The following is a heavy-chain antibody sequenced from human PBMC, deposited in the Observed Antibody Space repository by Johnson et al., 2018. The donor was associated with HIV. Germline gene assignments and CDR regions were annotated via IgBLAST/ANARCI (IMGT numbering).Heavy chain of an antibody. Sequence: QVKLVESGGGLVKPGGSLRLSCAASGFTFSDYYMGWIRQAPGKGLEWISYISITGNTIYYADSVKGRFTISRDNAKNSLYLQLNSLRAGDTAVYYCARATLGADDAFDIWGQGTMVTVSS. CDR2: ISITGNTI. V-gene: IGHV3-11*04. J-gene: IGHJ3*02. CDR1: GFTFSDYY. D-gene: IGHD1-26*01. CDR3: ARATLGADDAFDI.